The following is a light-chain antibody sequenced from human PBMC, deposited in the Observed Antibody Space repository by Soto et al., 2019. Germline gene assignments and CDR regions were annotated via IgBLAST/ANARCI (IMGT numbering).Light chain of an antibody. CDR1: SSDIGRYNY. V-gene: IGLV2-8*01. CDR2: EVT. CDR3: NSYAGMNNNWV. J-gene: IGLJ3*02. Sequence: QSALTQPPSASGSPGQSVTISCSGSSSDIGRYNYVSWYQQHPGKAPKLIISEVTKRPSGVPDRFSGSKSGNTASLTVSTLQADYEADYYGNSYAGMNNNWVFGGGTKLTVL.